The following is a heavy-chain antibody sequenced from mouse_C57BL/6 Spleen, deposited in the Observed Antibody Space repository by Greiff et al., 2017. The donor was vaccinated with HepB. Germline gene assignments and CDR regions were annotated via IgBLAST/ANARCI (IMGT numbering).Heavy chain of an antibody. Sequence: EVKLVESGPGLVKPSQSLSLTCSVTGYSNTSGYYWNWIRQFPGNKLEWMGYISYDGSNNYNPSLKNRISITRDTSKNQFFLKLNSVTTEDTATYYCAREGEYGLDYWGQGTTLTVSS. CDR1: GYSNTSGYY. J-gene: IGHJ2*01. V-gene: IGHV3-6*01. CDR2: ISYDGSN. D-gene: IGHD1-1*02. CDR3: AREGEYGLDY.